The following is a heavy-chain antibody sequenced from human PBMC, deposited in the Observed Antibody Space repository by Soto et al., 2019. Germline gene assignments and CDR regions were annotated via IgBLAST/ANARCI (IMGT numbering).Heavy chain of an antibody. Sequence: GGSLRLSCVASGFTFSSYVIHWVRQAPGKGLEWVAVISYDGSNKYYADSVKGRFTISRDNSKNTLYLQMNSLRAEDTAVYYCAKDMGDWSNDYWGQGTLVTVSA. V-gene: IGHV3-30*18. D-gene: IGHD2-21*02. CDR2: ISYDGSNK. CDR3: AKDMGDWSNDY. CDR1: GFTFSSYV. J-gene: IGHJ4*02.